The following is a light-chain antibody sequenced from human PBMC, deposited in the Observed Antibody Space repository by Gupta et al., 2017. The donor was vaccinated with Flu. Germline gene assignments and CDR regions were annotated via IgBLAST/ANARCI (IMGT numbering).Light chain of an antibody. CDR3: QEYDSSSWT. CDR2: KAS. CDR1: QSIGNW. Sequence: DIQMTQSPSTLSASVGDRVTITCRASQSIGNWLAWYQQKPGKAPKLLIYKASTLKSGVPSRFSGSGSGTEFTLTISSLQPDDFTTYYCQEYDSSSWTCGQGTKVDI. J-gene: IGKJ1*01. V-gene: IGKV1-5*03.